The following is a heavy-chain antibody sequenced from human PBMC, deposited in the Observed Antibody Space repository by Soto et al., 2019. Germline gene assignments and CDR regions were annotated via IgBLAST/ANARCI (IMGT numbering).Heavy chain of an antibody. Sequence: PGGSLRLSCAASGFTFSSYDMHWVRQATGKGLEWVSAIGTAGDTYYPGSVKGRFTISRENAKNSLYLQMNSLRAGDTAVYYCARSGDYNQFDYWGQGTLVTVSS. CDR1: GFTFSSYD. CDR2: IGTAGDT. CDR3: ARSGDYNQFDY. J-gene: IGHJ4*02. V-gene: IGHV3-13*01. D-gene: IGHD4-17*01.